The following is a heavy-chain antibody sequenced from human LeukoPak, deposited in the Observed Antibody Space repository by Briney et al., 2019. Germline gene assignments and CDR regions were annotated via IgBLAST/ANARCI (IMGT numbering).Heavy chain of an antibody. CDR3: ARGRGSS. V-gene: IGHV3-48*02. Sequence: GGSLRLSCAASAFTFTSYVMNWVRQPPGKGLEWISYIGTRGTTMYYADSVKGRFTTSRDNAKNSLYLQMNSLRDEDTAIYYCARGRGSSWGQGTLVTVSS. D-gene: IGHD2-21*01. CDR1: AFTFTSYV. J-gene: IGHJ5*02. CDR2: IGTRGTTM.